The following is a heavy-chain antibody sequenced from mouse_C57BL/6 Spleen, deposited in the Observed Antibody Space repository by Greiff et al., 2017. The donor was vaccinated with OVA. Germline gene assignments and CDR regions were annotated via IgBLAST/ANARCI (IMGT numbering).Heavy chain of an antibody. D-gene: IGHD2-2*01. CDR3: ADYGYEDAMDY. Sequence: VQLKESGGGLVKPGGSLKLSCAASGFTFSDYGMHWVRQAPEKGLEWVAYISSGSSTIYYADTVKGRFTISRDNAKNTLFLQMTSLRSEDTAMYYCADYGYEDAMDYWGQGTSVTVSS. CDR1: GFTFSDYG. V-gene: IGHV5-17*01. CDR2: ISSGSSTI. J-gene: IGHJ4*01.